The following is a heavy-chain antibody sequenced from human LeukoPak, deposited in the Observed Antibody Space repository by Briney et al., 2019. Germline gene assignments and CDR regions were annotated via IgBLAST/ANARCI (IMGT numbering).Heavy chain of an antibody. Sequence: PGGSLRLSCAASGFTFSDLWMHWVRQAPGRGLVRVSRVKGDGISTLYADFVEGRFTISRDNARNTLYLQMNSLRADDTALYYCATGPYNAFEMWGQGTMVTVSS. CDR2: VKGDGIST. CDR1: GFTFSDLW. V-gene: IGHV3-74*01. D-gene: IGHD2-2*02. CDR3: ATGPYNAFEM. J-gene: IGHJ3*02.